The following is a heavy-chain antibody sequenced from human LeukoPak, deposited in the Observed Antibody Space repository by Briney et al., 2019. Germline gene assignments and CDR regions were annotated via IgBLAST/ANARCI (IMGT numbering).Heavy chain of an antibody. CDR1: GYTFTSYA. CDR3: ALSIMGATDGAFAY. CDR2: INTDNGEP. J-gene: IGHJ4*02. Sequence: ASVKVSCKASGYTFTSYAMNWVRQAPGQGLEWVGWINTDNGEPTYAQAFTGRFVFSLDTSVSTAYLQINSPKADDTAVYYCALSIMGATDGAFAYWGQGTLVTVSS. D-gene: IGHD1-26*01. V-gene: IGHV7-4-1*02.